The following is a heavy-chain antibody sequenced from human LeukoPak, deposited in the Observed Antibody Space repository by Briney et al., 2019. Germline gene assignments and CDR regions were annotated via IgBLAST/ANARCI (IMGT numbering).Heavy chain of an antibody. D-gene: IGHD4-17*01. CDR3: ARGYGDYYFDL. Sequence: PSETLSLTCAVSGGSISSGGYSWSWIRQPPGKGLEWIGYIYHSGSTYYNPSLKSRVTISVDRSKNQFSLKLSSVTAADTAVYYCARGYGDYYFDLWGRGTLVTVSS. CDR2: IYHSGST. CDR1: GGSISSGGYS. V-gene: IGHV4-30-2*01. J-gene: IGHJ2*01.